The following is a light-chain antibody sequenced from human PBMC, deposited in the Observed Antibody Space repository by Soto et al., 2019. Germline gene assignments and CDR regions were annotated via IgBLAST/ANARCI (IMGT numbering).Light chain of an antibody. J-gene: IGLJ3*02. CDR1: TSNIGSNT. V-gene: IGLV1-44*01. CDR2: SND. CDR3: AVWDDSLNAWV. Sequence: HSVLTQPPSASGTPGQSVTISCSGSTSNIGSNTVNWYQQLPGTAPKLLVYSNDQRPSGVPDRFSASKSGTSAFLAISGLQSEDEADYDCAVWDDSLNAWVFGGGTKVTVL.